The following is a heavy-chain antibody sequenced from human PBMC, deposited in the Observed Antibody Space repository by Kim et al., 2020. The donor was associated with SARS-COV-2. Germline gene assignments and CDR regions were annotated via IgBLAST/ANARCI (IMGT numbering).Heavy chain of an antibody. CDR3: AREAAMGRDGSGTQGGWFDP. D-gene: IGHD3-10*01. Sequence: ASVKVSCKASGYTFTSYYMHWVRQAPGQGLEWMGIINPSGGSTSYAQKFQGRVTMTRDTSTSTVYMELSSLRSEDTAVYYCAREAAMGRDGSGTQGGWFDPWGQGTLVTVSS. CDR1: GYTFTSYY. CDR2: INPSGGST. V-gene: IGHV1-46*01. J-gene: IGHJ5*02.